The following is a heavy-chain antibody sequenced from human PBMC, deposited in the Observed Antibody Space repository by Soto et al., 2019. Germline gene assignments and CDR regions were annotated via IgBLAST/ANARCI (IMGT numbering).Heavy chain of an antibody. J-gene: IGHJ4*02. CDR1: GGTFRTSS. CDR3: AGDDLEDTDLSAYYFDS. CDR2: IIAMFGTT. D-gene: IGHD2-15*01. V-gene: IGHV1-69*01. Sequence: HVQLVQSGAEVKKPGSSVRVSCKASGGTFRTSSFSWVRQAPGQGLEWMGGIIAMFGTTTYAPEFQGRLTITADESSHSVFMELSSLRPDDTAFYFCAGDDLEDTDLSAYYFDSWGQGSLVVVSS.